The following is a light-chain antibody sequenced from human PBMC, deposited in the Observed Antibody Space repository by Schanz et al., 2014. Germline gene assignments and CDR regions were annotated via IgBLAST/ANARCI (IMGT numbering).Light chain of an antibody. CDR2: EVT. CDR3: QSYDSRLSAWV. Sequence: QSALTQPPSASGSPGQSVTISCTGTSSDIGNYNYVSWYQQHPGQAPKLVIYEVTKRPSGVPDRFSGSRSGTSASLVITGLQSEDEADYYCQSYDSRLSAWVFGGGTKLTVL. CDR1: SSDIGNYNY. J-gene: IGLJ3*02. V-gene: IGLV2-8*01.